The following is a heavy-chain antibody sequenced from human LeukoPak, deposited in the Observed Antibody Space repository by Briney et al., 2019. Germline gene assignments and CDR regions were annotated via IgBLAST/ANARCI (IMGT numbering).Heavy chain of an antibody. CDR3: ARDRIAARRFDY. Sequence: SETLSLTCAVYGGSFSGYYWSWIRQPPGKGLEWIGEINHSGSTNYNPSLKSRVTISVDTSKNQFSLKLSSVTAADTAVYYCARDRIAARRFDYWGQGTLVAVSS. D-gene: IGHD6-6*01. CDR2: INHSGST. J-gene: IGHJ4*02. CDR1: GGSFSGYY. V-gene: IGHV4-34*01.